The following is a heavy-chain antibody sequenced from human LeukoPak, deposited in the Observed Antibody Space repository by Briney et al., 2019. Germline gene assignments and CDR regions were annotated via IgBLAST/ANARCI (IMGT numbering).Heavy chain of an antibody. CDR3: ARHKPGIAVAGFPYYYMDV. V-gene: IGHV5-51*01. CDR2: IYPGDSDT. CDR1: GYSFTSYW. D-gene: IGHD6-19*01. J-gene: IGHJ6*03. Sequence: GESLKISCKGSGYSFTSYWIGWVRQMPGKGLEWMGIIYPGDSDTRYSPPFQGQVTISADKSISTAYLQWSSLKASDTAMYYCARHKPGIAVAGFPYYYMDVWGKGTTVTVSS.